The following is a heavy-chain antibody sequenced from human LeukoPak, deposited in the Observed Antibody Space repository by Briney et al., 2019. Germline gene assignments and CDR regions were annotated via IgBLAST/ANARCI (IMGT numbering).Heavy chain of an antibody. Sequence: SETLSLTCTVSGYSISSGYYWGWIRQPPGKGLEWIGSIYYSGSTYYNPSLKSRVTISVDTSKNQFSLKLSSVTAADTAVYYWARAEEMVIIPFDYWGQGTLVTVSS. J-gene: IGHJ4*02. V-gene: IGHV4-38-2*02. CDR1: GYSISSGYY. D-gene: IGHD3-3*01. CDR3: ARAEEMVIIPFDY. CDR2: IYYSGST.